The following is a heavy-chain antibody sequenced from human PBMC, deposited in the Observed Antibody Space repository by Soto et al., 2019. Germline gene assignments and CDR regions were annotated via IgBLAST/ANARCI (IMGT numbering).Heavy chain of an antibody. CDR2: ISAYNGNT. V-gene: IGHV1-18*01. Sequence: GASVKVSFKASGYTFTSYGISWVRQAPGQGLEWMGWISAYNGNTNYAQKLQGRVTMTTDTSTSTAYMELRSLRSDDTAVYYCARAYDILTGSHYYYYMEVWGKGTTVTVSS. D-gene: IGHD3-9*01. J-gene: IGHJ6*03. CDR1: GYTFTSYG. CDR3: ARAYDILTGSHYYYYMEV.